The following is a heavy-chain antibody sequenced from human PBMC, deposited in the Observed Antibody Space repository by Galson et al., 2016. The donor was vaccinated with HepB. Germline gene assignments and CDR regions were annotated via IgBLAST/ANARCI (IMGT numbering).Heavy chain of an antibody. V-gene: IGHV3-53*01. Sequence: SLRLSCAASGFSVNHNYMTWVRQAPGKGLEWVSLIYSGGNTNYADTVKGRFTISRDSSKNTLYLQMNSLRTEDTAMYYCATVNYISGTRYWGQGTLVTVSS. CDR2: IYSGGNT. J-gene: IGHJ4*02. D-gene: IGHD3-10*01. CDR1: GFSVNHNY. CDR3: ATVNYISGTRY.